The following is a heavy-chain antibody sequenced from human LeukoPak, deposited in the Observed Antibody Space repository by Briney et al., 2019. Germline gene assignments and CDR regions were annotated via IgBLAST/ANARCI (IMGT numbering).Heavy chain of an antibody. CDR1: GFTFSNAW. V-gene: IGHV3-15*01. Sequence: RGSLRLSCAASGFTFSNAWMSWVRQAPGKGLEWVGRIKSKTDGGTTDYAAPVKGRFTISRDDSKNTLYLQMNSLKTEDTAVYYCTTDLGSWYYFDYWGQGTLVTVSS. J-gene: IGHJ4*02. CDR3: TTDLGSWYYFDY. D-gene: IGHD6-13*01. CDR2: IKSKTDGGTT.